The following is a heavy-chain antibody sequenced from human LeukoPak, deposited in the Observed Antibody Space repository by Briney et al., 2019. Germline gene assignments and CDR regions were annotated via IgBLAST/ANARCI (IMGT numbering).Heavy chain of an antibody. V-gene: IGHV4-31*11. CDR3: ASGGNPSSAYGMDV. CDR1: GGSFSGYY. CDR2: IYYSGST. J-gene: IGHJ6*02. Sequence: PSETLSLTCAVYGGSFSGYYWSWIRQHPGKGLEWIGYIYYSGSTYYNPSLKSRVTISVDTPKNQFSLKLSSVTAADTAVYYCASGGNPSSAYGMDVWGQGTTVTVSS. D-gene: IGHD4-23*01.